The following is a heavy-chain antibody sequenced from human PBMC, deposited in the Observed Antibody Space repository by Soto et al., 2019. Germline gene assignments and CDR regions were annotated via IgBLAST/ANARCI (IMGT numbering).Heavy chain of an antibody. Sequence: QVQLVQSGAEVKKPGSSVKVSRKASGGTFSSYAISWVRQAPGQGLEWMGGIIPIFGTANYAQKFQGRVTITADESTSIDYMELSSLRSEDTVVYYCARVFPRIAVAGKDMDVWGQWTTVTGSS. V-gene: IGHV1-69*12. CDR1: GGTFSSYA. J-gene: IGHJ6*02. CDR3: ARVFPRIAVAGKDMDV. CDR2: IIPIFGTA. D-gene: IGHD6-19*01.